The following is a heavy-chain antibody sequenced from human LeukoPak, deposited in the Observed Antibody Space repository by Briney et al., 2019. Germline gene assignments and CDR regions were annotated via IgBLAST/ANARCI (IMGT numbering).Heavy chain of an antibody. CDR1: GYTFTSYG. CDR3: ARARYSTSPPDV. Sequence: VASVKVSCKASGYTFTSYGITWARQAPGQGPERMGWISAYNGNTNYAQNLQGRVTMTTDTSTSTAYMELRSLRSDDTAVYYCARARYSTSPPDVWGQGTTVTVSS. CDR2: ISAYNGNT. V-gene: IGHV1-18*01. J-gene: IGHJ6*02. D-gene: IGHD6-6*01.